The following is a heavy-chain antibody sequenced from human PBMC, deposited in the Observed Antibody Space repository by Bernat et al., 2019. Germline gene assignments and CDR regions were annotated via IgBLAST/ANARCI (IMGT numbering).Heavy chain of an antibody. CDR1: AFTFSNAW. V-gene: IGHV3-15*01. J-gene: IGHJ4*02. D-gene: IGHD5-12*01. CDR3: NTAPGVKGGYSGYDIDY. Sequence: EVQLVESGGDLVKPGGSLRLSCATSAFTFSNAWMSWVRQAPGKGLEWVGLIRSKADGGTTDYGAPVKGRFAISRDDTKSTLYLQMTSLRTEDTAVYYWNTAPGVKGGYSGYDIDYWGQGTLVTVSS. CDR2: IRSKADGGTT.